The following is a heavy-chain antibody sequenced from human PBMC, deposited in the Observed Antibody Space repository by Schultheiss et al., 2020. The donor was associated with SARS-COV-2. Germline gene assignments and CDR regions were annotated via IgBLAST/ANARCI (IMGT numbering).Heavy chain of an antibody. CDR2: IYYSGST. D-gene: IGHD4-17*01. J-gene: IGHJ6*02. CDR3: ARVNGDYVSGHGMDV. CDR1: GGSISSGDYY. Sequence: SETLSLTCTVSGGSISSGDYYWSWIRQHPGKGLEWIGYIYYSGSTYYNPSLKSRVTISVDTSKNQFSLKLSSVTAADTAVYYCARVNGDYVSGHGMDVWGQGTTVTVSS. V-gene: IGHV4-61*08.